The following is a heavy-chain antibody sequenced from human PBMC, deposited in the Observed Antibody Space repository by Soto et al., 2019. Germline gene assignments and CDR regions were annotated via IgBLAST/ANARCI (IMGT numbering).Heavy chain of an antibody. CDR3: ARGRVVVPAAVMFNCLDP. Sequence: SETLSLTCAISCAPISWGDYSWNWIRQPPGKGLEWIGYIFHGGSTYYNPSLRSRVTISVDRSRTQFSLKMSSVTAADTAVYYCARGRVVVPAAVMFNCLDPWGQGALVTVSS. D-gene: IGHD2-2*01. CDR1: CAPISWGDYS. J-gene: IGHJ5*02. V-gene: IGHV4-30-2*01. CDR2: IFHGGST.